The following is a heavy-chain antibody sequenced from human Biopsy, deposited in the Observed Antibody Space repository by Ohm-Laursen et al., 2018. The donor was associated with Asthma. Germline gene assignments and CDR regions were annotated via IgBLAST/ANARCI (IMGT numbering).Heavy chain of an antibody. V-gene: IGHV1-18*04. D-gene: IGHD1-26*01. CDR1: GYTFTSYG. CDR3: ARAGALIVGATMGY. Sequence: ASVKVSCKASGYTFTSYGTSWVRQAPGQGLEWMGWISAYNGNTNYAQKLQGRVTMTRDTSTSTVYMELSSPRSEDTAVYYCARAGALIVGATMGYWGQGTLVTVSS. CDR2: ISAYNGNT. J-gene: IGHJ4*02.